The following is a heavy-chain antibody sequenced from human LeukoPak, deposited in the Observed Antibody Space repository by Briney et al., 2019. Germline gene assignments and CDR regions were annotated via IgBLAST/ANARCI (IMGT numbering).Heavy chain of an antibody. V-gene: IGHV3-23*01. CDR2: ISSSGGST. D-gene: IGHD3-10*01. CDR3: ARNLWFGELLMVY. Sequence: GGSLRLSCAASGFTFSSYAMSWVRQAPGKGLEWVSAISSSGGSTYYADSVKGRFTISRDNSKNTLYLQMNSLRAEDTAVYYCARNLWFGELLMVYWGQGTLVTVSS. J-gene: IGHJ4*02. CDR1: GFTFSSYA.